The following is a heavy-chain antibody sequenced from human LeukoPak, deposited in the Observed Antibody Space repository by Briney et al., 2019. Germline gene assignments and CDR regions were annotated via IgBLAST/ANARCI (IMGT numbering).Heavy chain of an antibody. CDR3: ARRRILGYFDY. CDR2: IYYSGST. V-gene: IGHV4-39*01. J-gene: IGHJ4*02. D-gene: IGHD2-15*01. Sequence: SETLSVTCTVSGGSISSSSYYCGWIRQPPGKGLECIGSIYYSGSTYYNPSLKSRVTISVDTSKNQFSLKLSSVTAADTAVYYCARRRILGYFDYWGQGTLVTVSS. CDR1: GGSISSSSYY.